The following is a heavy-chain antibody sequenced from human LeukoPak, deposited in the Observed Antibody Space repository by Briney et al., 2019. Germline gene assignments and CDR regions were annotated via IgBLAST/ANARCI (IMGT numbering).Heavy chain of an antibody. Sequence: GGSLRLSCVASGFTFDDYGMSWVRHAPGKGLEWVSGINWNGGSTGYADSVKGRFTISRDNAKNSLYLQMNSLRAEDTALYYCARDTSGSYYYYYYMDVWGKGTTVTVS. CDR2: INWNGGST. V-gene: IGHV3-20*04. CDR3: ARDTSGSYYYYYYMDV. CDR1: GFTFDDYG. D-gene: IGHD1-26*01. J-gene: IGHJ6*03.